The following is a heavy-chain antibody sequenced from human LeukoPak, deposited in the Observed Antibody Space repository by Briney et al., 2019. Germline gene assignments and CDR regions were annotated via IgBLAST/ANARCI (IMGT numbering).Heavy chain of an antibody. CDR1: GDSISRYY. Sequence: SETLSLTCTVSGDSISRYYWSWIRQPPGKGLEWIGYIYHSGSTYYNPSLKSRVTISVDRSKNQFSLKLSSVTAADTAVYYCARDLAYDSSGWDAFDIWGQGTMVTVSS. J-gene: IGHJ3*02. V-gene: IGHV4-30-2*01. CDR3: ARDLAYDSSGWDAFDI. CDR2: IYHSGST. D-gene: IGHD3-22*01.